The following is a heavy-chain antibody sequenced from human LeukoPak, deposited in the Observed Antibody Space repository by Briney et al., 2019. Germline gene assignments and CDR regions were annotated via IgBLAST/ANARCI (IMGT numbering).Heavy chain of an antibody. V-gene: IGHV1-69*05. CDR1: GGTFSSYA. Sequence: GASVKVSCKASGGTFSSYAISWVRQAPGQGLEWMRRIIPIFGTANYAQKFQGRVTITTDESTSTAYMELSSLRSEDTAVYYCASEKDYGGNRGGYYFDYWGQGTLVTVSS. CDR3: ASEKDYGGNRGGYYFDY. J-gene: IGHJ4*02. D-gene: IGHD4-23*01. CDR2: IIPIFGTA.